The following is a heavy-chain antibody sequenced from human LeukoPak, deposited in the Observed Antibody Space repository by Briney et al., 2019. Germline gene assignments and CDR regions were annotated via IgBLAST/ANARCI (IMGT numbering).Heavy chain of an antibody. V-gene: IGHV3-30-3*02. CDR3: AKWGRQWLVPYYFDY. D-gene: IGHD6-19*01. CDR2: ISYDGSNK. Sequence: GRSLRLSCAASGFTFSSYAMHWVRQAPGKGLEWVAVISYDGSNKYYADSVKGRFTISRDNSKNTLYLQMNSLRAEDTAVYYCAKWGRQWLVPYYFDYWGQGTLVTVSS. J-gene: IGHJ4*02. CDR1: GFTFSSYA.